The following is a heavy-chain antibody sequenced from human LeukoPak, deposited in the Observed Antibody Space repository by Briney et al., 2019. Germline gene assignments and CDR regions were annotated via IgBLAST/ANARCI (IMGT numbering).Heavy chain of an antibody. CDR1: GFTFSNAW. CDR3: AKIPSIVVVITTVDY. J-gene: IGHJ4*02. Sequence: GGSLRLSCAASGFTFSNAWMSWVRQAPGKGLEWVSAISGSGGSTYYADSVKGRFTISRDNSKNTLYLQMNSLRAEDTAVYYCAKIPSIVVVITTVDYWGQGTLVTVSS. D-gene: IGHD3-22*01. CDR2: ISGSGGST. V-gene: IGHV3-23*01.